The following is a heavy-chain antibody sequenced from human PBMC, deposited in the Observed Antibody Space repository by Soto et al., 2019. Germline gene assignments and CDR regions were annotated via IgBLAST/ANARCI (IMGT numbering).Heavy chain of an antibody. J-gene: IGHJ5*02. CDR2: INAANGDT. CDR1: GYTFPSYG. Sequence: PVASVKVTCTASGYTFPSYGIHWVRQAPGQRLEWMVWINAANGDTKYSPQFQGRVTISRDTSANTAYIELSSLRSEDTAVYYCVSRHMSATCIDWFDPGGQGRLDNVSS. D-gene: IGHD2-21*01. CDR3: VSRHMSATCIDWFDP. V-gene: IGHV1-3*01.